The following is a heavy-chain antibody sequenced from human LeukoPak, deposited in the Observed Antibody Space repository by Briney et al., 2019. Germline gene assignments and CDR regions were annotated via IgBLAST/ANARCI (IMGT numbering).Heavy chain of an antibody. J-gene: IGHJ4*01. CDR3: AKGIYSSGWSYFDY. D-gene: IGHD6-19*01. V-gene: IGHV3-23*01. CDR2: LSGSGITT. CDR1: GFTFSDYY. Sequence: GGSLRLSCAASGFTFSDYYMSWVRQAPGKGLEWVSTLSGSGITTYYADSVKGRFTISRDNSKNTLYLQMNSLGAEDTAVYYCAKGIYSSGWSYFDYWGHGTLVTVSS.